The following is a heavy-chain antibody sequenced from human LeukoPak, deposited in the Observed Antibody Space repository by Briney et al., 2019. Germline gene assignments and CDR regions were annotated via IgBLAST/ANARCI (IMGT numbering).Heavy chain of an antibody. J-gene: IGHJ4*02. CDR2: ISAYNGNT. D-gene: IGHD6-6*01. CDR3: ARDDRLVRVNYFDY. V-gene: IGHV1-18*01. CDR1: GYTFTSYG. Sequence: ASVKVSCKASGYTFTSYGISWVRQATGQGLEWMGWISAYNGNTNYAQKLQGRVTMTTDTSTSTAYMELRSLRSDDTAVYYCARDDRLVRVNYFDYWGQGTLVTVSS.